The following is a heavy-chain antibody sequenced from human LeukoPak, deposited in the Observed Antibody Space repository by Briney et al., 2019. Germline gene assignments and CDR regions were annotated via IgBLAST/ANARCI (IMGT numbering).Heavy chain of an antibody. CDR3: ARGPEVGYFDWLLPTNIYYFDY. CDR1: GYTFTGYY. D-gene: IGHD3-9*01. V-gene: IGHV1-2*06. Sequence: ASVKVSCKASGYTFTGYYMHWVRQAPGQGLEWMGRINPNSGGTNYAQKFQGRVTMTRDTSISTAYMELRSLRSDDTAVYYCARGPEVGYFDWLLPTNIYYFDYWGQGTLVTVSS. J-gene: IGHJ4*02. CDR2: INPNSGGT.